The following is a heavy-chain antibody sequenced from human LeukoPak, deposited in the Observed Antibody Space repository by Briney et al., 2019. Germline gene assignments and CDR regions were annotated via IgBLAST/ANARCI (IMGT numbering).Heavy chain of an antibody. V-gene: IGHV4-4*07. J-gene: IGHJ6*03. Sequence: SETLSLTCTVSGGSISSYYWSWIRQPAGKGLEWIGRIYTSGSTNYNPSLKSRVTMSVDTSKNQFSLKLSSVTAADTAVYYCARIVVVPAAINYYYYMDVWGKGTTVTVSS. CDR2: IYTSGST. CDR3: ARIVVVPAAINYYYYMDV. CDR1: GGSISSYY. D-gene: IGHD2-2*01.